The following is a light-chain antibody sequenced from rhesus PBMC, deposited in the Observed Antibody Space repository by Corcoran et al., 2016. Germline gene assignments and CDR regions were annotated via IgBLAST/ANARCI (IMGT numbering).Light chain of an antibody. CDR3: QQIFGVQPT. CDR2: KAY. Sequence: DIQMTQSPSSLSASIGERVTVTCRASENVNNHLNWYQQKPGKAPKFLIYKAYNLQDGVPSRFSGSGSGTDYTLTISSLHAEDISTYYYQQIFGVQPTFRGGTKVDLK. CDR1: ENVNNH. V-gene: IGKV1-74*01. J-gene: IGKJ4*01.